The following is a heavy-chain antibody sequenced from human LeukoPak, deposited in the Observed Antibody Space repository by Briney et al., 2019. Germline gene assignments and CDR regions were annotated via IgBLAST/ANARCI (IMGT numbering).Heavy chain of an antibody. J-gene: IGHJ3*02. CDR1: GYTFTGYY. V-gene: IGHV1-2*02. CDR2: INPNTGDT. D-gene: IGHD3-16*01. Sequence: GASVKVSCKASGYTFTGYYIHWVRQAPGQGLEWMGWINPNTGDTNYAQKFQGRVTMTRDTSISTAYVELSRLRSDDTAVYYCARDPEGDYVWGSFLRAHGGKRRVAFDIWGQGTMVTVSS. CDR3: ARDPEGDYVWGSFLRAHGGKRRVAFDI.